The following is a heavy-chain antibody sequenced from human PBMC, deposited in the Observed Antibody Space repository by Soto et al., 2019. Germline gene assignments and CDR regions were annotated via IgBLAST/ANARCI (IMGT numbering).Heavy chain of an antibody. Sequence: EVQLVESGGGLVQPGGSLRLSCAASGFTVSSNYMSWVRQAPGKGLEWVSVIYSGGSTYYADSVKGRFTISRHNSKNTLYLQMNSLRAEDTAVYYCARERRYSSGFRHFDYWGQGTLVTVSS. CDR1: GFTVSSNY. J-gene: IGHJ4*02. CDR2: IYSGGST. D-gene: IGHD3-10*01. V-gene: IGHV3-53*04. CDR3: ARERRYSSGFRHFDY.